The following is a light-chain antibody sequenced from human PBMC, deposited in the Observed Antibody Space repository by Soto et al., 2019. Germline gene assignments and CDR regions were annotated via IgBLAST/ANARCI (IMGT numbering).Light chain of an antibody. CDR1: SSDVGGYNY. V-gene: IGLV2-14*03. CDR3: SSYRKGSTYV. J-gene: IGLJ1*01. Sequence: QPALTQPASVSGSPGQSITVSCTGTSSDVGGYNYVSWYQQHPGKAPRLLIYDVTNRASGVYNRFSGSKSGNTASLTISGLQAEDEADYYCSSYRKGSTYVFGTGTKVTVL. CDR2: DVT.